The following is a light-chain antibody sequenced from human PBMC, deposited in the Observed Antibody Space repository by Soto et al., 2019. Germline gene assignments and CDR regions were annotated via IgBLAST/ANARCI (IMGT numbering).Light chain of an antibody. Sequence: DIQMTQSPSSLSASVGDGVTITCRASQDIIRHLNWYQHKPGRAPRLLIYAASTLQSGVPSRFTGSGSGTEFTLTISGLQPEEFATYYCQHSYTVPIACGQGTRLEI. CDR2: AAS. J-gene: IGKJ5*01. CDR3: QHSYTVPIA. V-gene: IGKV1-39*01. CDR1: QDIIRH.